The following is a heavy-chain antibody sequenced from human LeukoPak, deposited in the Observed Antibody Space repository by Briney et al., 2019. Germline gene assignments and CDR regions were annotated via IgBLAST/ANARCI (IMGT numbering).Heavy chain of an antibody. CDR1: GGSISSSSYY. Sequence: MASETLSLTCTVSGGSISSSSYYWGWIRQPPGKGLEWIGSIYYSGSTYYNPSLKSRVTISVDTSKNQFSLKLSSVTASDTAVYYWARTRLWSYEVDYIWVGYRYFSLGFDYWGQGTLVTVSS. CDR2: IYYSGST. J-gene: IGHJ4*02. D-gene: IGHD3-16*02. CDR3: ARTRLWSYEVDYIWVGYRYFSLGFDY. V-gene: IGHV4-39*01.